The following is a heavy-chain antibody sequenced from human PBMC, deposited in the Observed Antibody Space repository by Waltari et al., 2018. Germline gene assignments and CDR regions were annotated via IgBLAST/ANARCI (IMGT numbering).Heavy chain of an antibody. CDR2: IRSKSRGYET. Sequence: EVQLVESGGGLVQPGGSLRLPCAASGFTFSDSAIHWVSPASGRGLEWVGHIRSKSRGYETAYTPSVRDRFTISRDDPDNVAYLQMNSLEAGDTAVYYCARQTDSCHDYWGRGTLVTVSS. V-gene: IGHV3-73*01. J-gene: IGHJ4*02. D-gene: IGHD2-2*01. CDR1: GFTFSDSA. CDR3: ARQTDSCHDY.